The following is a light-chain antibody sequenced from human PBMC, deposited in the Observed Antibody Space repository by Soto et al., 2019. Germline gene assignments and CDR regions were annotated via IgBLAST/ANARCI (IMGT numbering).Light chain of an antibody. Sequence: DIQMTQSPSSLSASVGDRVTITCWASQSSSSYLNWYQQKSGKAPKLLIYAASSLQSGVPSRFSGSGSGTDFTLTISSLQPEDFATYYCQQRKTFGQGTKVEI. CDR3: QQRKT. J-gene: IGKJ1*01. V-gene: IGKV1-39*01. CDR1: QSSSSY. CDR2: AAS.